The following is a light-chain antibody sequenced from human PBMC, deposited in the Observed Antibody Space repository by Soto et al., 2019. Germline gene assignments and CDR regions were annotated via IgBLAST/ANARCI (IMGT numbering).Light chain of an antibody. CDR2: GAS. CDR1: QSVSRN. V-gene: IGKV3-11*01. J-gene: IGKJ5*01. CDR3: QQRNNLPRST. Sequence: EIVMTRSPATLSVSPGERVTLSCRASQSVSRNLASYQQKPGQVPTLLIYGASTRATGFPARFSGSGSGTDFTLTISILEPEDFAVYYCQQRNNLPRSTFGQGRRLEIK.